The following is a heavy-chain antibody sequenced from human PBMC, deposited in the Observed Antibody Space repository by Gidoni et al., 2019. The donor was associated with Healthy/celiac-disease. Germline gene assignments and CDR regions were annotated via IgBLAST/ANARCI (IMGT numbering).Heavy chain of an antibody. Sequence: QLQLQESGPGLVKPSETLSLTCTLSGGSISSSSYYWGWIRQPPGKGLEWIGSIYYSGSTYYNPSLKSRVTISVDTSKNQFSLKLSSVTAADTAVYYCARIAAAGVYYFDYWGQGTLVTVSS. CDR1: GGSISSSSYY. CDR3: ARIAAAGVYYFDY. J-gene: IGHJ4*02. CDR2: IYYSGST. V-gene: IGHV4-39*01. D-gene: IGHD6-13*01.